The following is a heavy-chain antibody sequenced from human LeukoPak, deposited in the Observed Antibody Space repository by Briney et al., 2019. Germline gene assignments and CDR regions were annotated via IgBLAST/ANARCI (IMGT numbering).Heavy chain of an antibody. CDR2: MYYGGST. D-gene: IGHD2-15*01. CDR3: ARGALIDPFDY. Sequence: PSETLSLTCTVSSGSISSSSYYWGWIRQPPGKGLEWIGSMYYGGSTYYNPSLKSRVTISVDTSKNQFSLKLSSVTAADTAVYYCARGALIDPFDYWGQGTLVTVSS. J-gene: IGHJ4*02. CDR1: SGSISSSSYY. V-gene: IGHV4-39*07.